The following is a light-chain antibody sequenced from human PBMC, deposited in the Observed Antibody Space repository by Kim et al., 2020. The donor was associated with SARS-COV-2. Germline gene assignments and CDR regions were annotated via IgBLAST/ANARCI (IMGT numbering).Light chain of an antibody. Sequence: APGKAARITRGGNNIVSKSVHWYQQKPGQAPVLVIYYDSDRPPGIPERFSGSNSGNTATLTISRVEAGDEADYYGQVWDSSSDHWVFGGGTQLTVL. CDR2: YDS. J-gene: IGLJ3*02. CDR3: QVWDSSSDHWV. CDR1: NIVSKS. V-gene: IGLV3-21*04.